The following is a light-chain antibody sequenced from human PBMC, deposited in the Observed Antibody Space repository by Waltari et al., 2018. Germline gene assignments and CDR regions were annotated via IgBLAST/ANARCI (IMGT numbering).Light chain of an antibody. Sequence: QSALTQPASVSGSPGQSVTILCTGTSNDVGGYNSVSWSQEHPGPAPRVIIYDVSDRPSGVSDRFSGSKSGNTASLTISGLQAEDEADYYCSSQSSNNVVLFGGGTKLTVL. CDR1: SNDVGGYNS. CDR2: DVS. CDR3: SSQSSNNVVL. V-gene: IGLV2-14*01. J-gene: IGLJ2*01.